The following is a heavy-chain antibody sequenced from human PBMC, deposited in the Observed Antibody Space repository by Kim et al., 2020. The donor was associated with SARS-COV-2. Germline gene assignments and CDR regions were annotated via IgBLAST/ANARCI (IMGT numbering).Heavy chain of an antibody. V-gene: IGHV3-7*01. Sequence: GSLRLSCAASGFTFSTYWMSWVRQAPGKGLEWVANIKEDGSDKYYVDSVKGRFTISRDNAKNTLYLQMNSLRAEDTAVYYCARDRDSSGWYGYYFDYWGRGTLVTVSS. CDR2: IKEDGSDK. D-gene: IGHD6-19*01. CDR3: ARDRDSSGWYGYYFDY. J-gene: IGHJ4*02. CDR1: GFTFSTYW.